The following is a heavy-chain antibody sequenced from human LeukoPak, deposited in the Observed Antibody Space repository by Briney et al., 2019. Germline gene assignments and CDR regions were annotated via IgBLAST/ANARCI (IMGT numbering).Heavy chain of an antibody. CDR1: GFTFSSYW. V-gene: IGHV3-7*01. CDR2: IKQDGSGK. Sequence: GGSLRLSCAASGFTFSSYWMSWVRQAPGKGLEWVANIKQDGSGKYYVDSVKGRFTISRDNAKNSLYLQMNSLRAEDTAVYYCARTNYYDSSGYSNFDYWGQGTLVTVSS. D-gene: IGHD3-22*01. CDR3: ARTNYYDSSGYSNFDY. J-gene: IGHJ4*02.